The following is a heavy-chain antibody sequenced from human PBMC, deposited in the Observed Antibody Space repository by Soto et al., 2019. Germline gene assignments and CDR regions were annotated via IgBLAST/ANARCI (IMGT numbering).Heavy chain of an antibody. J-gene: IGHJ4*02. CDR2: ISGSVGST. CDR3: AKSDYYDSSGYSGY. D-gene: IGHD3-22*01. V-gene: IGHV3-23*01. Sequence: GRSMRLSCAASGFTFSSYAMSWDRQAPGKGLEWVSAISGSVGSTYYADSVKGRFTISRDNSKNTLYLQMNSLRAEDTAVYYCAKSDYYDSSGYSGYGGQGTLVTV. CDR1: GFTFSSYA.